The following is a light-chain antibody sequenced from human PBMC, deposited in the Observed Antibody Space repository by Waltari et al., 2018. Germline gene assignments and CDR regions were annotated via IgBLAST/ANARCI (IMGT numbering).Light chain of an antibody. CDR2: KAS. CDR1: QSIGSY. Sequence: DIQMTQSPSTLSASVGDRVTITRRASQSIGSYLAWYQQQPGKAPNLLIYKASSLQSGVPSRFSGSGSGTEFTLTISSLQPDDFATYYCQQYTAYALTFGGGTKVEIQ. CDR3: QQYTAYALT. V-gene: IGKV1-5*03. J-gene: IGKJ4*01.